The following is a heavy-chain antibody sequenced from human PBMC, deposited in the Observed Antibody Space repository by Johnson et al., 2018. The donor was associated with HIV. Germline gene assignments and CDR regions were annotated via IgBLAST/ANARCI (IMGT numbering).Heavy chain of an antibody. CDR2: IKQDGSEK. V-gene: IGHV3-7*01. CDR3: AQGYYDILTGYYDAFDI. J-gene: IGHJ3*02. Sequence: VQLVESGGGLVQPGRSLRLSCAASGFTFSSYWMSWVRQAPGKGLEWVANIKQDGSEKYYVDSVKGRFSISRDNAKNSLFLQMNSLRAEDTAVYYCAQGYYDILTGYYDAFDIWGQGTMVTVSS. D-gene: IGHD3-9*01. CDR1: GFTFSSYW.